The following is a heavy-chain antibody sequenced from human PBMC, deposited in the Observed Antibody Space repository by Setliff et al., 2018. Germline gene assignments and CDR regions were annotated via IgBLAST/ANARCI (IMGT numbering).Heavy chain of an antibody. Sequence: SETLSLTCTVSGASVSGNSYYWGWIRQPPGKGLEWIGSMYYGGGGSTYYNASLKSRVTISVDTSKNQFSLKLNSVTAADTAVYYCARRAGAAYFDYWGQGTLVTVSS. V-gene: IGHV4-39*07. CDR3: ARRAGAAYFDY. J-gene: IGHJ4*02. CDR2: MYYGGGGST. D-gene: IGHD1-26*01. CDR1: GASVSGNSYY.